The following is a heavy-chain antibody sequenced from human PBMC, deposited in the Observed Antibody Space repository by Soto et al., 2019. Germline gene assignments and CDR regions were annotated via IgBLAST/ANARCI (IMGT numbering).Heavy chain of an antibody. J-gene: IGHJ5*02. D-gene: IGHD2-2*01. CDR2: IIPIFGTA. CDR1: GGTFSSYA. V-gene: IGHV1-69*13. Sequence: ASVKVSCKASGGTFSSYAISWVRQAPGQGLEWMGGIIPIFGTANYAQKFQGRVTITADESTSTAYMELSSLRSEDTAVYYCARGVVVPARRGRQKRQSNWFDPWGQGTLVTVSS. CDR3: ARGVVVPARRGRQKRQSNWFDP.